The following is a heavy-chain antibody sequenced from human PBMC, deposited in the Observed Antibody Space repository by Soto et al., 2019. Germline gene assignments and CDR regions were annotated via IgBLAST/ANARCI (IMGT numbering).Heavy chain of an antibody. J-gene: IGHJ6*02. CDR1: GFIFSRYA. CDR2: IWYDGSVK. V-gene: IGHV3-33*06. Sequence: PGGSLRLSCAASGFIFSRYAMHWVRQAPGKGLEWVAVIWYDGSVKHYADSVKGRFTVSRDNSKSTLYLQMNSLRADDTAVYYCAKEIKPSGMDVWGQGTTVTVSS. CDR3: AKEIKPSGMDV.